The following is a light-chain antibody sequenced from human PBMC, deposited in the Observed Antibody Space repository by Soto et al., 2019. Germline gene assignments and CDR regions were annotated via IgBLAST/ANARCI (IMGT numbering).Light chain of an antibody. V-gene: IGKV1-13*02. J-gene: IGKJ5*01. CDR1: QGISSA. Sequence: RMTQSPSSVSASVGDRVTITCRASQGISSALAWYQQKPGKAPKLLIYDASSLESGVPSRFSGSGSGTDFTLTITSLQPEDFATYYCQQANSISITFGQGTRLEIK. CDR3: QQANSISIT. CDR2: DAS.